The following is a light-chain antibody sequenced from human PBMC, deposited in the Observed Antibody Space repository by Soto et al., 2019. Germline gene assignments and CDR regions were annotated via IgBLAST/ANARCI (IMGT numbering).Light chain of an antibody. J-gene: IGKJ1*01. Sequence: IVMTQSPATQSVSPGERATLSCRAGQTIYSNVAWYQQRPGQAPRLLIYRASTRATGIPARFSGSGSGPEFTLTISSLLSEDFAVYYCQQYNNWPPITFGQGTKVDIK. CDR2: RAS. CDR3: QQYNNWPPIT. CDR1: QTIYSN. V-gene: IGKV3-15*01.